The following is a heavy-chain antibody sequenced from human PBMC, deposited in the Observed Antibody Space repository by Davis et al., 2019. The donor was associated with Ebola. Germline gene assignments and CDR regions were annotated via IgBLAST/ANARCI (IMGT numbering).Heavy chain of an antibody. J-gene: IGHJ3*02. CDR3: ASLRRTITGMDDGFDI. CDR1: GYDFTSSW. CDR2: IYTGDSDT. V-gene: IGHV5-51*01. D-gene: IGHD2-8*02. Sequence: GESLKISCKGSGYDFTSSWVAWVRLMPGKGLEWMGIIYTGDSDTRYSPSFRGQVTISADKSMKTAFLQWSSLKASDSGMYYCASLRRTITGMDDGFDIWGQGTMVTVSS.